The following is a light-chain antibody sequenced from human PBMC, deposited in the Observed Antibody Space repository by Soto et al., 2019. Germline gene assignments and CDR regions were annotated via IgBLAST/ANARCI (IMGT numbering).Light chain of an antibody. J-gene: IGLJ3*02. Sequence: QSVLTQPASVSGSPGQSITISCTGTSSNVGSYNLVSWYQQHPGKAPKLMIYEVSKRPSGVSNRFSGSKSGNTASLTISGLQAEDEDDYYCCSYAGSSSWVFGGGTKVTVL. CDR2: EVS. CDR1: SSNVGSYNL. V-gene: IGLV2-23*02. CDR3: CSYAGSSSWV.